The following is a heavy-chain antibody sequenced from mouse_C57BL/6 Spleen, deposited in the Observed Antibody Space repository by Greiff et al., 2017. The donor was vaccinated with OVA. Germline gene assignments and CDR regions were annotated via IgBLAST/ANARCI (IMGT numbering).Heavy chain of an antibody. D-gene: IGHD4-1*01. V-gene: IGHV5-6*02. CDR2: ISSGGSYT. CDR3: ARHRAANWDVYLDD. J-gene: IGHJ2*01. Sequence: DVKLVESGGDLVKPGGSLKLSCAASGFTFSSYGMSWVRQTPDKRLEWVATISSGGSYTYYPDSVKGRFPISRDHAKHTLYLQMSSLKSEDTAMYDGARHRAANWDVYLDDGGQGTTLTVSS. CDR1: GFTFSSYG.